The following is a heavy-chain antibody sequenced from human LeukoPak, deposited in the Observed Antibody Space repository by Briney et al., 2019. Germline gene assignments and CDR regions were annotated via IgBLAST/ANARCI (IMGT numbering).Heavy chain of an antibody. Sequence: GESLKISCKGSGYSFTSYWIGWVRQMPGKGLEWMGIIYPGDSETRYSPSFQGQVTISADKAISTAYLQWSTLKASDTAMYYARQTAAGSLDYWGQGTLVTVSS. CDR1: GYSFTSYW. V-gene: IGHV5-51*01. J-gene: IGHJ4*02. CDR2: IYPGDSET. CDR3: ARQTAAGSLDY. D-gene: IGHD6-13*01.